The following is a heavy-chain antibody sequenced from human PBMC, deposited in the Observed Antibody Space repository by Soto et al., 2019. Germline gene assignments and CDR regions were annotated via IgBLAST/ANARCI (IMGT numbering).Heavy chain of an antibody. D-gene: IGHD3-10*01. CDR2: IIPIFGTA. CDR1: GYTFTIYY. Sequence: SVTVYCTASGYTFTIYYMHCVRQAPGQGLEWMGGIIPIFGTANYAQKFQGRVTITADESTSTAYMELSSLRSEDTAVYYCARVLHYYGSGSYYTENNWFDPWGQGTLVTVSS. CDR3: ARVLHYYGSGSYYTENNWFDP. J-gene: IGHJ5*02. V-gene: IGHV1-69*13.